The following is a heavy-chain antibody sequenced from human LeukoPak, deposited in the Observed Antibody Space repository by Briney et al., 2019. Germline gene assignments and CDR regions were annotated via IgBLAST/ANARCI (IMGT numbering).Heavy chain of an antibody. CDR1: RGSISSSY. V-gene: IGHV4-4*07. Sequence: SETLSLTCTVSRGSISSSYWSWIRQPAGKGLEWIGRIYATGSTNYNPSLNSRVTMSIDTSKGQFSLRLSSVTAADTAVYYCARARSSWYLDYRGQGILVTVSS. CDR3: ARARSSWYLDY. J-gene: IGHJ4*02. D-gene: IGHD6-13*01. CDR2: IYATGST.